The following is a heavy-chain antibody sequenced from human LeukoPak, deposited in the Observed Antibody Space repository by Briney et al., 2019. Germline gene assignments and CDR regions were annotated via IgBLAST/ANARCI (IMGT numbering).Heavy chain of an antibody. Sequence: KPSETLSLTCTVSGDSMSDSYWSWIRQPVGKGLEWIGRIYTSGSTNYNPSLKSRVTMSVDTSKKQFSLKLSSVTAADTAVYYCARDYCSTTSCYDSRFDPWGQGTLVTVSS. V-gene: IGHV4-4*07. CDR3: ARDYCSTTSCYDSRFDP. J-gene: IGHJ5*02. CDR2: IYTSGST. CDR1: GDSMSDSY. D-gene: IGHD2-2*01.